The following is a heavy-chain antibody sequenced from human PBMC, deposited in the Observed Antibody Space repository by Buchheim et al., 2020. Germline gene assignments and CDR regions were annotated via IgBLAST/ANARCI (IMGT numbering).Heavy chain of an antibody. V-gene: IGHV3-30*03. D-gene: IGHD1-26*01. Sequence: QVQLVESGGGVVQPGRSLRLSCAASGFSFSSYGMHWVRQAPGKGLEWLAAISNDGSRQAYADSVRGRSTIPRDNSKSTLDLQMNSLSVDDAAVYYCARDIYSFGTVGTIDYWGQGT. CDR2: ISNDGSRQ. CDR1: GFSFSSYG. J-gene: IGHJ4*02. CDR3: ARDIYSFGTVGTIDY.